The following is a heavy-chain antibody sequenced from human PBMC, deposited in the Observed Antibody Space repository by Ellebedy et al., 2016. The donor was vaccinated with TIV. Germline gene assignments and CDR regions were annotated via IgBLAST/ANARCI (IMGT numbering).Heavy chain of an antibody. CDR3: ARGPYTNWPLLGH. Sequence: MPSETLSLTCAVYGGSFSGYHWSWIRQPPGKGLEWIGELNNSGGTYYSPSLKSRVTISVDTSKNQFSLTLSSVTAADTAVYYCARGPYTNWPLLGHWGQGTLVTVSS. D-gene: IGHD3-16*01. V-gene: IGHV4-34*01. CDR1: GGSFSGYH. J-gene: IGHJ4*02. CDR2: LNNSGGT.